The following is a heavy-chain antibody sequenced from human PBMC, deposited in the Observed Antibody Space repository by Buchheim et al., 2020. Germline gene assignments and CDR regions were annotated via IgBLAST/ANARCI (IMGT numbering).Heavy chain of an antibody. CDR3: ARAQDIPGIAVAGTLDY. D-gene: IGHD6-19*01. Sequence: EVHLLESGGGLVQPGGSLRLSCAASGFTFRDYAVSWVRQAPGKGLEWVSGISGSGGSTYYADSVKGRFTISRDNSKNTLYLQMNSLRAEDTAVYYCARAQDIPGIAVAGTLDYWGQGTL. V-gene: IGHV3-23*01. CDR2: ISGSGGST. CDR1: GFTFRDYA. J-gene: IGHJ4*02.